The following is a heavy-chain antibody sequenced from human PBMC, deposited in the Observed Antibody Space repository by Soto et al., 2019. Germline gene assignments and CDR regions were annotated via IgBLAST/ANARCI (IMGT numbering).Heavy chain of an antibody. V-gene: IGHV1-18*04. CDR2: ISAYNGNT. CDR1: GYTFTSYS. Sequence: QFQLVQSGAEVKKPGASATASCKASGYTFTSYSISRVRQAPGQGLEWMGRISAYNGNTNHAQKLQGRVTMPSDISTSTAYMELRSLRSDDTAVYYCARDTGGTCSGGSCYSGYWGQGTLVTVSS. D-gene: IGHD2-15*01. CDR3: ARDTGGTCSGGSCYSGY. J-gene: IGHJ4*02.